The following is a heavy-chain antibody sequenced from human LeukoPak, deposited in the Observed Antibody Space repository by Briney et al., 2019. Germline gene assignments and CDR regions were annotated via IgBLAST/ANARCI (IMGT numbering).Heavy chain of an antibody. CDR1: GFTVSSYY. Sequence: PGGSLRLSCAASGFTVSSYYMSWVRQAPGKGLEWVSVIYSGGSTYYADSVKGRFTISRDNSKNTLYLQMNSLRAEDTAVYYCARGYSGYDFWRAAAGGGAYYFDYWGQGTLVTVSS. J-gene: IGHJ4*02. D-gene: IGHD5-12*01. V-gene: IGHV3-66*01. CDR2: IYSGGST. CDR3: ARGYSGYDFWRAAAGGGAYYFDY.